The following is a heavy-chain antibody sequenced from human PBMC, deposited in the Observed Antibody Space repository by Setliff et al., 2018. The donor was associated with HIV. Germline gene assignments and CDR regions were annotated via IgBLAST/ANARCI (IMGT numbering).Heavy chain of an antibody. J-gene: IGHJ3*02. V-gene: IGHV4-39*07. CDR1: GGSISTSTYY. CDR3: ARGRGGSGWYIPSTGHSFDI. D-gene: IGHD6-19*01. Sequence: PSETLSLTCTVSGGSISTSTYYWGWIRQPPGKGLEWIGEINHSGSTNYNPSLKSRVTISVDTSKNQFSLKLTSVTVADTAVYYCARGRGGSGWYIPSTGHSFDIWGRGTMVTVSS. CDR2: INHSGST.